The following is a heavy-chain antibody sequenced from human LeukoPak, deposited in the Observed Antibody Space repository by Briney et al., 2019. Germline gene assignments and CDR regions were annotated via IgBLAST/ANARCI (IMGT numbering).Heavy chain of an antibody. CDR2: ISSSGRTI. CDR3: ATQHYSSGWYYFDS. J-gene: IGHJ4*02. CDR1: GFTFSDYE. V-gene: IGHV3-48*03. Sequence: GGSLRLSCAASGFTFSDYEMNWVPQAPGKGLEWVSYISSSGRTIYYADSVKGRFTISRDNAMNSLYLQMTSVRAEDTAVYYCATQHYSSGWYYFDSWGQGTLDTVPS. D-gene: IGHD6-19*01.